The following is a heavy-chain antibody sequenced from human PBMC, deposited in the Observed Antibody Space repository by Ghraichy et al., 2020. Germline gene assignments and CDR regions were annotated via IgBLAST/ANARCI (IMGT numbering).Heavy chain of an antibody. D-gene: IGHD2-2*01. CDR2: IYYSGST. V-gene: IGHV4-59*08. CDR3: AREGYCSTSSCLRKPFDI. J-gene: IGHJ3*02. CDR1: GGSINTYY. Sequence: SETLSLTCTVSGGSINTYYWSWIRQPPGKGLEWIGYIYYSGSTNYNPSPNSRVTISVDTSKNQFSLKLSSVTAADTAIYYCAREGYCSTSSCLRKPFDIWGRGTMVTVSS.